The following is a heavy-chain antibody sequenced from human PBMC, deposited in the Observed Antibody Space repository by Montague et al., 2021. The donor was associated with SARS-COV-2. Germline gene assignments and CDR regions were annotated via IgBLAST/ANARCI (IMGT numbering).Heavy chain of an antibody. CDR3: ARGRRILLWFGELLSGGDYYGMDV. J-gene: IGHJ6*02. CDR2: INHSGST. D-gene: IGHD3-10*01. Sequence: SETLSLTCAVYGASFSGYCWSWIRQPPGKGPEWIGEINHSGSTNYNPSLKSRVTISVDTSKNQFSLKLSSVTAADTAVYYCARGRRILLWFGELLSGGDYYGMDVWGQGTTVTVSS. CDR1: GASFSGYC. V-gene: IGHV4-34*01.